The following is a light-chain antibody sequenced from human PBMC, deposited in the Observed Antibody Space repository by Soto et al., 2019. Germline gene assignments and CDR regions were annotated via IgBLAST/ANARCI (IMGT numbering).Light chain of an antibody. V-gene: IGLV2-14*01. Sequence: QSALTQPASVSGSPGQSITISCIGSSSDVGGYNYVSWYQQHPGKAPKLMIYEVSNRPSGVSNRFSGSKSGNTASLTISGLQAEDEADYYCSSYTRATLVVFGGGTKLTVL. J-gene: IGLJ2*01. CDR3: SSYTRATLVV. CDR1: SSDVGGYNY. CDR2: EVS.